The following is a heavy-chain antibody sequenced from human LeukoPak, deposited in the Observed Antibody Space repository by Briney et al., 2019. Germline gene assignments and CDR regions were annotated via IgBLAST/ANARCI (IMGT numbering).Heavy chain of an antibody. J-gene: IGHJ4*02. V-gene: IGHV1-69*06. CDR1: GGTFSSYA. CDR2: IIPIFGTA. D-gene: IGHD3-9*01. Sequence: SVKVSCKASGGTFSSYAISWVRQAPGQGLEWMGGIIPIFGTANYAQKFQGRVTITADKSTSTAYMELSSLRSEDTAVYYCARIPTYYDILTDYRPLGYFDYWGQGTLVTVSS. CDR3: ARIPTYYDILTDYRPLGYFDY.